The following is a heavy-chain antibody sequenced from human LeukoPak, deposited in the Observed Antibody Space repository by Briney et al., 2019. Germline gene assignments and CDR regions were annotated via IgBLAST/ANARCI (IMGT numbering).Heavy chain of an antibody. CDR3: TELGITMIGGV. CDR2: ISSSGSTI. CDR1: GFTFSSYE. D-gene: IGHD3-10*02. Sequence: PGGSLRLSCAASGFTFSSYEMNRVRQAPGKELEWVSYISSSGSTIYYADSVKGRFTISRDNAKNSLYLQMNSLRAEDTAVYYCTELGITMIGGVWGKGTTVTISS. J-gene: IGHJ6*04. V-gene: IGHV3-48*03.